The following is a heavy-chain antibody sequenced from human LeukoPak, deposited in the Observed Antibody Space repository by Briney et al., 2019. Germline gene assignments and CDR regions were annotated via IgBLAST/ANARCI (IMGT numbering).Heavy chain of an antibody. D-gene: IGHD4-23*01. V-gene: IGHV1-18*01. J-gene: IGHJ4*02. CDR1: GYTFTSYG. Sequence: ASVKVSCKASGYTFTSYGISWVRQAPGQGLEWMGWISAYNGNTNYAQKLQGRVTMTTDTSTSTAYMELRSLRSDDTAVYYCARDSRYSLFPCHPGGNAWLDYWGQGTLVTVSS. CDR3: ARDSRYSLFPCHPGGNAWLDY. CDR2: ISAYNGNT.